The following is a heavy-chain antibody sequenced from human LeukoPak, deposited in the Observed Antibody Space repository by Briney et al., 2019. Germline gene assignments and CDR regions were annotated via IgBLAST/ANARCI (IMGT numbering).Heavy chain of an antibody. CDR2: ISAYNGNT. V-gene: IGHV1-18*01. CDR3: ARAPREYYDSSGYYREYFHH. CDR1: GYTFISYG. D-gene: IGHD3-22*01. J-gene: IGHJ1*01. Sequence: ASVKVSCKASGYTFISYGISWVRQAPGQGLEWMGWISAYNGNTNYAQKLQGRVTMTTDTSTSTAYMELRSLRSDDTAVYYCARAPREYYDSSGYYREYFHHWGQGALVTVSS.